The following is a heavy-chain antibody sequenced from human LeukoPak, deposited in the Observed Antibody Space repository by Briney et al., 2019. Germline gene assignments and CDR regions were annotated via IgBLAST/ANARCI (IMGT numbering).Heavy chain of an antibody. CDR3: ARWGRDFWSGYSYYCGMDV. Sequence: SETLSLTCAVYGGSFSGYYWSWIRQPPGKGLEWIGEINHSGSTNYNPSLKSRVTISVDTSKNQFSLKLSSVTAADTAVYYCARWGRDFWSGYSYYCGMDVWGQGTTVTVSS. J-gene: IGHJ6*02. V-gene: IGHV4-34*01. CDR2: INHSGST. D-gene: IGHD3-3*01. CDR1: GGSFSGYY.